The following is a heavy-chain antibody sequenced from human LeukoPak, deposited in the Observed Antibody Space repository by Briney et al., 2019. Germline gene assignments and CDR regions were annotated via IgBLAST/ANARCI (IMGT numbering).Heavy chain of an antibody. CDR1: GFTFSDYY. CDR3: AKGLVPAAMGEFDN. D-gene: IGHD2-2*01. Sequence: GGSLRLSCAASGFTFSDYYMSWIRQAPGRGLEWVSYISWDSSYTSYADSVKGRFTVSRDNAQKSLYLQMDSLRAEDTAAYYCAKGLVPAAMGEFDNWGQGTLVTVSS. J-gene: IGHJ4*02. CDR2: ISWDSSYT. V-gene: IGHV3-11*05.